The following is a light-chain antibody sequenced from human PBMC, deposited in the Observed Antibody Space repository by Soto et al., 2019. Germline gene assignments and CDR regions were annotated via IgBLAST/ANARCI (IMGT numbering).Light chain of an antibody. V-gene: IGKV3-20*01. CDR3: QQYETSPRT. CDR2: GAS. J-gene: IGKJ1*01. CDR1: QSVSSNF. Sequence: ESVLTQSPGTLSLSPGEITTLSCRASQSVSSNFLDWYQQKPGQAPRLLIYGASSRATGIPDRFSGSGSGTDFTLTISRLEPEDFAVYYCQQYETSPRTFGQGTKVEI.